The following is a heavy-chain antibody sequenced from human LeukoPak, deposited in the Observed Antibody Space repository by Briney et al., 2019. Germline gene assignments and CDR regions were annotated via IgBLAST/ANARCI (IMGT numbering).Heavy chain of an antibody. Sequence: GGSLRPSCVASGFTVNNNFMNWVRQAPGKGLEWVSVIYGGGSTYYADSVKGRFTISRDSSKNILYLQMNSLRAEDTAVYYCARDGGTGSFRAFDCWGQGTLVTVSS. CDR3: ARDGGTGSFRAFDC. D-gene: IGHD1-26*01. CDR2: IYGGGST. V-gene: IGHV3-53*01. CDR1: GFTVNNNF. J-gene: IGHJ4*02.